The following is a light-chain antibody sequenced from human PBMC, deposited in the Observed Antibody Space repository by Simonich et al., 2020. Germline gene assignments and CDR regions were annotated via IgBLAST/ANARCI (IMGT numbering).Light chain of an antibody. CDR2: DVS. V-gene: IGLV2-11*01. CDR3: CSYAGSYVV. J-gene: IGLJ2*01. CDR1: SSDVSGYNY. Sequence: QSALTQPRSVSGSPGQSVTISCTGNSSDVSGYNYVSWYQQHPGNAPKLMFYDVSKRPAGVPDRCSGSKSGNASALTISGLQAEDEADYYCCSYAGSYVVFGGGTKLTVL.